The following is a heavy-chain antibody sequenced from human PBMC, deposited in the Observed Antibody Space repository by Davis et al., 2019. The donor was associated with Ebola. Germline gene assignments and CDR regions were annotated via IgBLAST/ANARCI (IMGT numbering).Heavy chain of an antibody. CDR1: GFTMSSFE. CDR2: INTSGSTR. V-gene: IGHV3-48*03. D-gene: IGHD3-10*01. CDR3: VRDYGRGWSSFYYYMDV. Sequence: GGSLRLSCVVSGFTMSSFEMNWVRQAPGKGLEWIAYINTSGSTRYYSDSVKGRFTISRDNAKNSLYLQMNGLRAEYTAVYYCVRDYGRGWSSFYYYMDVWGKGTTVTVSS. J-gene: IGHJ6*03.